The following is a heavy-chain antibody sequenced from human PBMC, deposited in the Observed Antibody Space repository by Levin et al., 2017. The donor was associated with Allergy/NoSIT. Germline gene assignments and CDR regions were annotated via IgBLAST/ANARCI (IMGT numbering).Heavy chain of an antibody. CDR2: INPHSGDT. CDR1: RYIFSDYF. CDR3: ARDLYNDDSVFGY. D-gene: IGHD3-22*01. V-gene: IGHV1-2*02. J-gene: IGHJ4*02. Sequence: ASVKVSCKASRYIFSDYFIHWVRQAPGQGLEWMGWINPHSGDTKYAQEFQGRVTMTRGTSISTAYMELTRLTSDDTAVYYCARDLYNDDSVFGYWGQGTLVNVFS.